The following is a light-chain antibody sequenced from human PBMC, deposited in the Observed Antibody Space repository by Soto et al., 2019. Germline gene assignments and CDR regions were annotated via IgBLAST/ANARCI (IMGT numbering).Light chain of an antibody. V-gene: IGKV1-5*03. CDR3: QQYNSYSPT. CDR1: QSISVW. Sequence: DIQMTQSPSTLSASVGDRVTITCRASQSISVWLAWYQQKAGKAPNLLIYKASRLESGVPSRFSGSGSETECTLTISGLQPGDSATYYCQQYNSYSPTFGQGPKVEVK. CDR2: KAS. J-gene: IGKJ1*01.